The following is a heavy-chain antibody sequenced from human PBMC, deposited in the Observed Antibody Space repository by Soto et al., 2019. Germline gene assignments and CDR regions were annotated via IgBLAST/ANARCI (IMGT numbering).Heavy chain of an antibody. V-gene: IGHV4-34*01. CDR3: ASAPGIAAAAAQFDY. J-gene: IGHJ4*02. CDR2: INHSGST. D-gene: IGHD6-13*01. Sequence: SETLSLTCAVYGGSFSGYYWSWIRQPPGKGLEWIGEINHSGSTNYNPSLKSRVTISVDTSKNQFSLKLSPVTAADTAVYYCASAPGIAAAAAQFDYWGQGTLVTVSS. CDR1: GGSFSGYY.